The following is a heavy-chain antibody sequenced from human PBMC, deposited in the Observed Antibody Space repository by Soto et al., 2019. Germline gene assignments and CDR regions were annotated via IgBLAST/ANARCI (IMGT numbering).Heavy chain of an antibody. V-gene: IGHV1-69*06. J-gene: IGHJ6*02. D-gene: IGHD6-13*01. Sequence: SVKVSCEASGDNFSSYAISWVPQAPGQGLEWVGGIIPIFGTANYVQKLQGRVRISADKSTGRAYMELSSLRSEDTAVYYCATRLGSSWYYYYYSLDVWGQGTTDTV. CDR3: ATRLGSSWYYYYYSLDV. CDR1: GDNFSSYA. CDR2: IIPIFGTA.